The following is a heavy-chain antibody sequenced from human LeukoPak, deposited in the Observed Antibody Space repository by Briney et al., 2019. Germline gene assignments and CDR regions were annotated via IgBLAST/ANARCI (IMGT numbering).Heavy chain of an antibody. CDR2: ISGSGGST. CDR3: AKAPSSSSAPHLFDY. V-gene: IGHV3-23*01. CDR1: GFTFSTHD. Sequence: GGSLRLSCAASGFTFSTHDVNWVRQAPGKGLEWVSAISGSGGSTYYADSVKGRFTISRDNSKNTLYLQMNSLRAEDTAVYYCAKAPSSSSAPHLFDYWGQGTLVTVSS. D-gene: IGHD6-6*01. J-gene: IGHJ4*02.